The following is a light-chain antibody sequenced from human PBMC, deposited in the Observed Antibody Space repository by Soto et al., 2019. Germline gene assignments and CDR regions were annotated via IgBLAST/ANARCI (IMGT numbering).Light chain of an antibody. V-gene: IGLV2-14*03. J-gene: IGLJ3*02. CDR2: EVS. CDR3: SSYTRSTTWV. CDR1: SSEVGGYNY. Sequence: QSVLTQPASVSGSPGQSITISCPGTSSEVGGYNYVSWYQQHPGKAPKLMIYEVSNRPSGVSSRFSGSKSGNTASLTISGLQAEDEADYYCSSYTRSTTWVFGGGTKLTVL.